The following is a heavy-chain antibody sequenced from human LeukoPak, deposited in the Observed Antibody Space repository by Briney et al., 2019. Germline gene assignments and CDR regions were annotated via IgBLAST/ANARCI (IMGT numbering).Heavy chain of an antibody. CDR3: ARDSVRSHLNRPFDY. CDR1: GFTFSSYA. D-gene: IGHD1-14*01. Sequence: GGSLRLSCAASGFTFSSYAMHWVRQAPGKGLEWVAVISYDGSNKYYADSVKGRFTISRDNSKNTLYLQMNSLRAEDTAVYYCARDSVRSHLNRPFDYWGQGTLVTVSS. CDR2: ISYDGSNK. V-gene: IGHV3-30*04. J-gene: IGHJ4*02.